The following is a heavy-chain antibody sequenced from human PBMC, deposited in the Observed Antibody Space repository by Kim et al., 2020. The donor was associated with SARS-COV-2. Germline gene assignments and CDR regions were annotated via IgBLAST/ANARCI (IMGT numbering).Heavy chain of an antibody. CDR1: GYTFTSYA. Sequence: ASVKVSCKASGYTFTSYAMNWVRQAPGQGLEWMRWINTNTGNPTYAQGFTGRFVFSLDTSVSTAYLQISSLKAEDTAVYYCAREPRDPKTVKGPDWGQGTLVTVSS. CDR2: INTNTGNP. CDR3: AREPRDPKTVKGPD. V-gene: IGHV7-4-1*02. J-gene: IGHJ4*02.